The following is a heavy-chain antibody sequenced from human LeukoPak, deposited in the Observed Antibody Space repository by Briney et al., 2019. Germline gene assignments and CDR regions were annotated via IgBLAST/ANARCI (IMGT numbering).Heavy chain of an antibody. CDR3: ARVGGMATDMGGFDY. D-gene: IGHD5-18*01. CDR1: GGAFRGYY. V-gene: IGHV4-34*01. J-gene: IGHJ4*02. CDR2: INHGGSA. Sequence: SSDTLSLTCAVYGGAFRGYYWSWIRQPPGKGLEWIGEINHGGSANYNPSLTSRVTISPDTSKNQFSLNLSSVTAADTAVYYCARVGGMATDMGGFDYWGQGNLVTVSS.